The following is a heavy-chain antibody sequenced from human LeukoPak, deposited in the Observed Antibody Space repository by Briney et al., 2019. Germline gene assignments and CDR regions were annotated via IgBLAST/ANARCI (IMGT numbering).Heavy chain of an antibody. J-gene: IGHJ5*02. D-gene: IGHD3-10*01. CDR2: VYYSGAT. Sequence: SETLSLTCTVSGGSISNYYWSWIRQPPGKGLEWIGYVYYSGATYYNPSLKSRVTISVDTSKNQFSLKLSSVTAADTAVYYCARVRAGYLGWESAPNWFDPWGQGTLVTVSS. V-gene: IGHV4-59*01. CDR1: GGSISNYY. CDR3: ARVRAGYLGWESAPNWFDP.